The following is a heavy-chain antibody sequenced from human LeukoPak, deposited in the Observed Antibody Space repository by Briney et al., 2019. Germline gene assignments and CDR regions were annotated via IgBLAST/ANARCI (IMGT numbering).Heavy chain of an antibody. CDR1: GFTFSSYG. D-gene: IGHD1-26*01. V-gene: IGHV3-30*03. Sequence: GGSLRLSCAASGFTFSSYGMHWVRQAPGKGLEWVAVISYDGSNKYYADSVKGRFTISRDNSKNTLYLQMNSLRDEDTAVYYCARADLSGSYFHPHFLDYWGQGTLVTVSS. J-gene: IGHJ4*02. CDR2: ISYDGSNK. CDR3: ARADLSGSYFHPHFLDY.